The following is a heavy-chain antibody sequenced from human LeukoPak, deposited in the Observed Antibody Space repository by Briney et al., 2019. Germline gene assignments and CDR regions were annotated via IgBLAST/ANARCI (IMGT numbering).Heavy chain of an antibody. V-gene: IGHV3-21*01. D-gene: IGHD3-10*02. J-gene: IGHJ6*04. Sequence: GGSLRLSCASAGFTFSSNSMNWVRKAPGKELEWVSSISTSSSYIYYADSVKGRFTISRDNAKNSLYLQMNSLRAEDTAVYYCAELGITMIGGVWGKGTTVTISS. CDR2: ISTSSSYI. CDR3: AELGITMIGGV. CDR1: GFTFSSNS.